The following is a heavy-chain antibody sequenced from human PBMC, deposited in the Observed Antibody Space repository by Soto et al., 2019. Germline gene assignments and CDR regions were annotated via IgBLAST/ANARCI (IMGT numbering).Heavy chain of an antibody. CDR3: AKGCSTRGDCYIIDD. CDR2: ISFDGSEK. Sequence: QVQLVESGGGVVQPGRSLRLSCEASGFTFSSNALHWVRQAPGMGLEWVAIISFDGSEKTYADSVKGRFTISRDNSKNTVYLQMNSMRAEDTAVYYCAKGCSTRGDCYIIDDWGQGTLVSVSS. V-gene: IGHV3-30*18. D-gene: IGHD2-21*02. CDR1: GFTFSSNA. J-gene: IGHJ4*02.